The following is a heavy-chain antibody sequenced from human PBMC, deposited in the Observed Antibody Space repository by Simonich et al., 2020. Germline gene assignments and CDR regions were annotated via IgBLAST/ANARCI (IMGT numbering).Heavy chain of an antibody. CDR1: GGSFSGYY. Sequence: QVQLQQWGAGLLKPSETLSLTCAVYGGSFSGYYWGWIRQPPGKGREWIGEINHSGRTNYNPPLKSRGTISLDASKNQFSLKLSSVTAADTAVYYCARGLRVAAAGTAFQHWGQGTLVTVSS. J-gene: IGHJ1*01. CDR2: INHSGRT. D-gene: IGHD6-13*01. CDR3: ARGLRVAAAGTAFQH. V-gene: IGHV4-34*01.